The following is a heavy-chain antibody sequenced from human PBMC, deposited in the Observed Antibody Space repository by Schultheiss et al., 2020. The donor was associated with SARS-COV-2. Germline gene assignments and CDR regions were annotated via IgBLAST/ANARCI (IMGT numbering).Heavy chain of an antibody. Sequence: SETLSLTCTVSGGSISSYYWSWIRQPPGKGLEWIGYIYYSGSTNYNPSLKSRVTISVDTSKNQFSLKLSSVTAADTAVYYCASISGYDYPYYFDYWGQGTLVTVSS. J-gene: IGHJ4*02. CDR1: GGSISSYY. V-gene: IGHV4-59*01. CDR3: ASISGYDYPYYFDY. CDR2: IYYSGST. D-gene: IGHD5-12*01.